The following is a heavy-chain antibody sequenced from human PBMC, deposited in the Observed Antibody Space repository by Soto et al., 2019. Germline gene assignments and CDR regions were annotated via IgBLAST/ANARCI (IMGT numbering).Heavy chain of an antibody. CDR3: ARDRESLSY. CDR2: IXXXXYX. V-gene: IGHV3-21*01. Sequence: GGSPRLSCAASGFTFSYYTMNWVRQAPGKGXGWXXSIXXXXYXXXADSVKGRFTISRDNAKNSVYLQMDSLRAEDTVVYYCARDRESLSYWGQGTLVTVSS. CDR1: GFTFSYYT. J-gene: IGHJ4*02.